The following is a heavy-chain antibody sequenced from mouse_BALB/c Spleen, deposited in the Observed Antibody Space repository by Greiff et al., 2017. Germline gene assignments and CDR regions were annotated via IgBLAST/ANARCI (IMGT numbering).Heavy chain of an antibody. CDR1: GFTFSSYG. D-gene: IGHD3-1*01. J-gene: IGHJ4*01. V-gene: IGHV5-6*01. Sequence: EVKVVESGGDLVKPGGSLKLSCAASGFTFSSYGMSWVRQTPDKRLEWVATISSGGSYTYYPDSVKGRFTIARDNAKNTLYLQMSSLKSEDTAMYYCARQGPARATYYAMDYWGQGTSVTVSS. CDR2: ISSGGSYT. CDR3: ARQGPARATYYAMDY.